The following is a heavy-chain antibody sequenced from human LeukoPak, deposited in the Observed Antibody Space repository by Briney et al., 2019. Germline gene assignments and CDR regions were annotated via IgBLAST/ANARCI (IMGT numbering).Heavy chain of an antibody. CDR2: ISSSGSTI. CDR1: GFTFSDYY. CDR3: AKDGFNGYSSSWYHWAKRYYYYGMDV. V-gene: IGHV3-11*01. D-gene: IGHD6-13*01. J-gene: IGHJ6*02. Sequence: PGGSLRLSCAASGFTFSDYYMSWIRQAPGKGLEWVSYISSSGSTIYYADSVKGRFTISRDNAKNSLYLQMNSLRAEDTALYYCAKDGFNGYSSSWYHWAKRYYYYGMDVWGQGTTVTVSS.